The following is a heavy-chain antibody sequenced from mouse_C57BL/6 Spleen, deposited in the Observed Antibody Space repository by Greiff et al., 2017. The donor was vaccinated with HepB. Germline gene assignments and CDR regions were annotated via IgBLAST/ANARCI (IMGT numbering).Heavy chain of an antibody. Sequence: EVILVESGEGLVKPGGSLKLSCAASGFTFSSYAMSWVRQTPEKRLEWVAYISSGGDYIYYADTVKGRFTISRDNARNTLYLQMSSLKSEDTAMYYCTREDSNSYYFDYWGQGTTLTVSS. CDR3: TREDSNSYYFDY. V-gene: IGHV5-9-1*02. CDR1: GFTFSSYA. J-gene: IGHJ2*01. D-gene: IGHD2-5*01. CDR2: ISSGGDYI.